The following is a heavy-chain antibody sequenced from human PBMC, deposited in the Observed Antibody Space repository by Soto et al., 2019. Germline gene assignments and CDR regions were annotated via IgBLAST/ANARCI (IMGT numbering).Heavy chain of an antibody. Sequence: VQLVQSGAEVRKPGSSVKVSCKASGGDFKNFIIAWVRQAPGHGLEWMGGVIPIFGTPNFVQKFQDRVTITRDEATSTTLMEPRSLGSEDTAVYYCARVGSCLSSSCLYYGMDVWGQGITVIVSS. V-gene: IGHV1-69*01. D-gene: IGHD2-2*01. J-gene: IGHJ6*02. CDR1: GGDFKNFI. CDR3: ARVGSCLSSSCLYYGMDV. CDR2: VIPIFGTP.